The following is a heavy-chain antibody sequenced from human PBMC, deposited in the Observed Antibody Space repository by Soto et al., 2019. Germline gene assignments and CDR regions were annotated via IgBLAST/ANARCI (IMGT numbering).Heavy chain of an antibody. CDR2: IIPIFGTA. Sequence: SVKVSCKASGGTFSSYAISWVRQAPGQGLEWMGGIIPIFGTANYAQKLQGRVTITADESTSTAYMELSSLRSEDTAVYYCARVSPPILTGYAGYYYYGMDVWGQGTTVTVSS. CDR3: ARVSPPILTGYAGYYYYGMDV. J-gene: IGHJ6*02. D-gene: IGHD3-9*01. V-gene: IGHV1-69*13. CDR1: GGTFSSYA.